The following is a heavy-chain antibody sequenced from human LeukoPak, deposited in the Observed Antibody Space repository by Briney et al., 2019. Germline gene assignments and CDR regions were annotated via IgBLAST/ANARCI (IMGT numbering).Heavy chain of an antibody. CDR3: ARDSDWRGSGSYNY. V-gene: IGHV4-39*07. CDR1: GGSISSSSYY. J-gene: IGHJ4*02. D-gene: IGHD1-26*01. Sequence: PSGTLSLTCTVSGGSISSSSYYWGWIRQPPGKGLEWIGSIYYSGSTYYNPSLKSRVTISVDTSKNQFSLKLSSVTAADTAVYYCARDSDWRGSGSYNYWGQGTLVTVSS. CDR2: IYYSGST.